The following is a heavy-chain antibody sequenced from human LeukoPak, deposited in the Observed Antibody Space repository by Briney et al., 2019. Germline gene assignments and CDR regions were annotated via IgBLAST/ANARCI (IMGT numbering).Heavy chain of an antibody. D-gene: IGHD3-16*01. J-gene: IGHJ5*02. CDR3: TGGWFDP. CDR2: IYSDGNT. Sequence: ASETLSLTCSVSGASISSSLYYWGWVRQSPGTGLEWIGSIYSDGNTFYNPSLKSRGTISVDTSKNQFSLELTSVTAADTAIYYCTGGWFDPWGQGTQVIVSS. CDR1: GASISSSLYY. V-gene: IGHV4-39*01.